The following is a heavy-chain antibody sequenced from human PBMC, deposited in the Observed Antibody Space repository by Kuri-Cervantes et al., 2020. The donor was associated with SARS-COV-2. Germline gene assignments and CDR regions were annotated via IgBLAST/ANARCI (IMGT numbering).Heavy chain of an antibody. CDR1: GGSISSSSYY. V-gene: IGHV4-39*07. CDR2: IYYSGST. Sequence: ESLKISCTVSGGSISSSSYYWGWIRQPPGKGLEWIGSIYYSGSTNYNPSLKSRVTISVDTSKNQFSLKLSSVTAADTAVYYCARALWSGYCTFDIWGQGTTVTVSS. D-gene: IGHD3-3*01. CDR3: ARALWSGYCTFDI. J-gene: IGHJ3*02.